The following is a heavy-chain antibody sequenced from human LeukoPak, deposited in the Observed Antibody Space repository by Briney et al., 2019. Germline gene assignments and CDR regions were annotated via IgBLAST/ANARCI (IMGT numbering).Heavy chain of an antibody. J-gene: IGHJ4*02. Sequence: GASVKVSCKASGYTFTSYGISWVRQAPGQGLEWMGWISAYNGNTNYAQKLQGRVTMTTDTSTSTAYMELSSLRSEDTAVYYCARAARGGYFDYWGQGTLVTVSS. CDR2: ISAYNGNT. CDR1: GYTFTSYG. CDR3: ARAARGGYFDY. V-gene: IGHV1-18*01. D-gene: IGHD6-6*01.